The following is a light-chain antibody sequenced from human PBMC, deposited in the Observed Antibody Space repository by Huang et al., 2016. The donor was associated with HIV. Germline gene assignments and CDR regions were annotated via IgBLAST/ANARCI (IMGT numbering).Light chain of an antibody. CDR1: QRISSY. CDR3: QQRSNWPPEGT. V-gene: IGKV3-11*01. Sequence: EIVLTQSPATLSLSPGERATLSCRASQRISSYLAWYQQKPGQAPRLLIYDASNRATVVPARFSGSGSGTDFTLTISSLEPEDFAFYYCQQRSNWPPEGTFGQGTKVEIK. CDR2: DAS. J-gene: IGKJ1*01.